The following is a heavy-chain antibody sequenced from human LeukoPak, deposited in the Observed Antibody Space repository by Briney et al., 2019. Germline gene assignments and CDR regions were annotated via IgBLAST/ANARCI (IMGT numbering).Heavy chain of an antibody. CDR3: ARGVLGSTWYYAYYYMDV. CDR2: INHSGST. Sequence: SETLSLTCAVYGGPFSGYYWNWIRQPPGKGLEWIGEINHSGSTNYNPSLKSRVTISVDTSQHHFSLKLSSVTAADTAVYYCARGVLGSTWYYAYYYMDVWGKGTTVTVSS. CDR1: GGPFSGYY. D-gene: IGHD6-13*01. J-gene: IGHJ6*03. V-gene: IGHV4-34*01.